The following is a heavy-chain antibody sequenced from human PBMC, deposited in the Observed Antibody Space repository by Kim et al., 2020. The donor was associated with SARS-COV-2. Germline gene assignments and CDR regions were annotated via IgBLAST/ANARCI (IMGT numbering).Heavy chain of an antibody. CDR3: ARRTTAMVAY. Sequence: SETLSLTCTVSGGSISSSSYYWGWIRQPPGKGLEWIGSIYYSGSTYYNPSLKSRVTISVDTSKNQFSLKLSSVTAADTAVYYCARRTTAMVAYWGQGTLVTVSS. V-gene: IGHV4-39*01. CDR2: IYYSGST. CDR1: GGSISSSSYY. D-gene: IGHD5-18*01. J-gene: IGHJ4*02.